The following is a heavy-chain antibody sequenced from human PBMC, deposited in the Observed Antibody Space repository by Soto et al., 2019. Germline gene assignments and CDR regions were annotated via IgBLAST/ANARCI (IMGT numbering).Heavy chain of an antibody. Sequence: TGGSLRLSCTASGFTFGAYAMSWFRQAPGKGQEWVGFIRSKAYGGTTEYAASVKGRFTISRDDSKSIAYLQMNSLKTEDTAVYYCTRVPEYYDFWSGYSVDYWGQGTLVTVSS. CDR2: IRSKAYGGTT. J-gene: IGHJ4*02. CDR1: GFTFGAYA. D-gene: IGHD3-3*01. V-gene: IGHV3-49*03. CDR3: TRVPEYYDFWSGYSVDY.